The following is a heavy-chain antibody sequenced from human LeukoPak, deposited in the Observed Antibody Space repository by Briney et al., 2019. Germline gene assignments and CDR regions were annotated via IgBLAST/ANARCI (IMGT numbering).Heavy chain of an antibody. CDR3: ARGSVRNYVGRGAFDI. Sequence: GGSLRLSCAASGFTFSSYGMHWVRQAPGKGLEWVTFIRYDGSNKYYVDSVKGRFTISRDNSKNTLSLQMDSLRAEDTAVYYCARGSVRNYVGRGAFDIWGQGTMVTVSS. D-gene: IGHD1-7*01. V-gene: IGHV3-30*02. CDR1: GFTFSSYG. CDR2: IRYDGSNK. J-gene: IGHJ3*02.